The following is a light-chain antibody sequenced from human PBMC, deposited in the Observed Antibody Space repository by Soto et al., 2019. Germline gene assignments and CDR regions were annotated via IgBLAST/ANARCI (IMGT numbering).Light chain of an antibody. CDR3: QQYNKWPYT. CDR1: QSVNSN. V-gene: IGKV3-15*01. Sequence: ERVMTQSPATLSVSPGERASLSCRASQSVNSNLAWYQQKPGQAPRILIYAASTRATGVPGRFSGSGSRTEFTLTISSLQSEDFAVYYCQQYNKWPYTFGQGTK. J-gene: IGKJ2*01. CDR2: AAS.